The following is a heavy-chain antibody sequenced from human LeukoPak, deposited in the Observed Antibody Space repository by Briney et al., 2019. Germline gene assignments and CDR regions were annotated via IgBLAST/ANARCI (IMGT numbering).Heavy chain of an antibody. CDR1: GFTFSSYA. CDR2: ISGSGGST. CDR3: AKWSHYYDSGGYTKAHDY. V-gene: IGHV3-23*01. J-gene: IGHJ4*02. Sequence: GGSLRLSCAASGFTFSSYAMSWVRQAPGKGLEWVSAISGSGGSTYYADSVKGRFTISRDNSKNTLYLQMNSLRAEDTAVYYCAKWSHYYDSGGYTKAHDYWGQGTLVTVSS. D-gene: IGHD3-22*01.